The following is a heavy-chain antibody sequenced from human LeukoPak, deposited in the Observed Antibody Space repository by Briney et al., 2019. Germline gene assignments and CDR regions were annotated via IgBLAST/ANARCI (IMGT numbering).Heavy chain of an antibody. J-gene: IGHJ6*02. CDR3: ARAPGFTIFGVVVDYGMDV. CDR1: GGTFSSYA. D-gene: IGHD3-3*01. CDR2: IIPIFGTA. Sequence: SVKVSCKASGGTFSSYAISWVRQAPGQGLEWMGGIIPIFGTANYAQKFQGRVTITADKSTSTAYMELSSLGSEDTAVYYCARAPGFTIFGVVVDYGMDVWGQGTTVTVSS. V-gene: IGHV1-69*06.